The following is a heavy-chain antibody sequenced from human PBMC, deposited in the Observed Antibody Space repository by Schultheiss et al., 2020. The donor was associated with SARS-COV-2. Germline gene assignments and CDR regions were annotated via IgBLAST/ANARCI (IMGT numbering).Heavy chain of an antibody. CDR1: GYTFTGYY. Sequence: ASVKVSCKASGYTFTGYYMYWVRQAPGQGLEWMGRINPNSGGTNYAQKFQGRVTMTRDTSISTAYMELSRLRSDDTAVYYCAREYYYDFWSGYYPFDYWGQGTLVTVSS. CDR2: INPNSGGT. D-gene: IGHD3-3*01. V-gene: IGHV1-2*06. J-gene: IGHJ4*02. CDR3: AREYYYDFWSGYYPFDY.